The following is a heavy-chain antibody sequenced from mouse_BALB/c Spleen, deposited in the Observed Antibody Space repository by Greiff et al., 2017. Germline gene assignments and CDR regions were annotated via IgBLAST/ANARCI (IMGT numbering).Heavy chain of an antibody. CDR1: GYTFSSYW. CDR2: ILPGSGST. Sequence: VQLQESGAELMKPGASVKISCKATGYTFSSYWIEWVKQRPGHGLEWIGEILPGSGSTNYNEKFKGKATFTADTSSYTAYMQLSSLTSEDSAVYYCARKGVRLYAMDYWGQGTSVTVSS. CDR3: ARKGVRLYAMDY. V-gene: IGHV1-9*01. J-gene: IGHJ4*01. D-gene: IGHD1-2*01.